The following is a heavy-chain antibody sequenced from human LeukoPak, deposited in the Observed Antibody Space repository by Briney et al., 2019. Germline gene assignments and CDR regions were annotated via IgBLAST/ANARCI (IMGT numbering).Heavy chain of an antibody. CDR2: MNPNSGNT. D-gene: IGHD2-2*01. CDR3: VRGFKSSTSREAFDI. V-gene: IGHV1-8*01. CDR1: GYTFTSYD. Sequence: VASVKVSCKASGYTFTSYDINWVRQATGQGLEWMGWMNPNSGNTDYAQKFQGRVTMTRNTSISTAYMELSSLRSEDTAVYYCVRGFKSSTSREAFDIWGQGTMVTVSS. J-gene: IGHJ3*02.